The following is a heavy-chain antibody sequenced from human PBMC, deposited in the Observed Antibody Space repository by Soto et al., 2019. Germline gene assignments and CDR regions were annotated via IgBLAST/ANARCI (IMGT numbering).Heavy chain of an antibody. CDR2: IYYSGST. D-gene: IGHD1-26*01. CDR3: ARRSRELFYWYFDL. Sequence: QVRLQESGPGLVKPSETLSLTCTVSGGSISSYYWSWIRQPPGKGLEWIGYIYYSGSTNYNPSLKSRVTISVDTSKNQFSLKLSSVTAADTAVYYCARRSRELFYWYFDLWGRGTLVTVSS. CDR1: GGSISSYY. V-gene: IGHV4-59*01. J-gene: IGHJ2*01.